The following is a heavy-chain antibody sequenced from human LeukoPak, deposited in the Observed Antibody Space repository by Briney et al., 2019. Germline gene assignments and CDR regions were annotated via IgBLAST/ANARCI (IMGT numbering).Heavy chain of an antibody. Sequence: GGSLRLSRAASGFTFSSYSMNWVRPAPGKWLEWVSSISSSSSYIYYADSVKGRFTISRDNAKNSMYLQMNSLRAEDTAVYYCARLPEGSYDFLSGPYYYYYYYMDGWGKGTTVTVSS. CDR2: ISSSSSYI. D-gene: IGHD3-3*01. J-gene: IGHJ6*03. CDR1: GFTFSSYS. CDR3: ARLPEGSYDFLSGPYYYYYYYMDG. V-gene: IGHV3-21*01.